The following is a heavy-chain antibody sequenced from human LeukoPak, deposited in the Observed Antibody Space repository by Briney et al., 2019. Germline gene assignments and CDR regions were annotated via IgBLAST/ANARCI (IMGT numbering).Heavy chain of an antibody. V-gene: IGHV3-30*02. CDR1: GFTFSSYG. D-gene: IGHD3-3*01. Sequence: PGGSLRLSCAASGFTFSSYGMHWVRQAPGKGLEWVAFIRYDGSNKYYADSVKGRFTISRDNSKNTLYLQMNSLRAEDTAVYYCAKDPLAIFGVVITPPDYWGQGTLVTVSS. J-gene: IGHJ4*02. CDR2: IRYDGSNK. CDR3: AKDPLAIFGVVITPPDY.